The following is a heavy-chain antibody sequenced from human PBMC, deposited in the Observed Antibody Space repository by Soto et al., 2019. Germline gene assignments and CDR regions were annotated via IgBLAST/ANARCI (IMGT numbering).Heavy chain of an antibody. CDR1: GYIFTGYY. J-gene: IGHJ4*02. CDR3: ARGSPRMGALPTY. CDR2: ISPKSGDT. D-gene: IGHD1-26*01. Sequence: QVQLVQTGDEVQKSGASVKVSREASGYIFTGYYIHWMRQAPGQGLEWMGWISPKSGDTNLAQNFQGRVTLTRDTSITTAYMELTRLKSDDTALYYCARGSPRMGALPTYWGQGTLLTVSS. V-gene: IGHV1-2*02.